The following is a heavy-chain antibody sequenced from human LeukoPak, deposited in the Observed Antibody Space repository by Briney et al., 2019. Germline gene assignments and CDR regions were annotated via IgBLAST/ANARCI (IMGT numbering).Heavy chain of an antibody. V-gene: IGHV7-4-1*02. D-gene: IGHD3-22*01. J-gene: IGHJ4*02. CDR3: ARATGTYYYDSSGYYSDY. Sequence: GASVTVSCTASGYTFTSYAMNWVRQAPGQGLEWMGWINTNTGNPTYAQGFTGRFVFSLDTSVSTAYLQISSPKAEDTAVYYCARATGTYYYDSSGYYSDYWGQGTLVTVSS. CDR2: INTNTGNP. CDR1: GYTFTSYA.